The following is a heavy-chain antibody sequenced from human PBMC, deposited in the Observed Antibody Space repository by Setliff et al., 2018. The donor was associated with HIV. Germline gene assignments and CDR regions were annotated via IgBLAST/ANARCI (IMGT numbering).Heavy chain of an antibody. V-gene: IGHV1-69*13. Sequence: SVMVSCKASGGTFSNYGFAWVRQAPGQGLEWMGGIIPIFGSADYAQKFQGRVTISADESTSTVYLELSSLTSDDTAMYYCASKGDYYTSKTLDSWGQGTLVTAPQ. CDR3: ASKGDYYTSKTLDS. CDR2: IIPIFGSA. J-gene: IGHJ4*02. D-gene: IGHD3-10*01. CDR1: GGTFSNYG.